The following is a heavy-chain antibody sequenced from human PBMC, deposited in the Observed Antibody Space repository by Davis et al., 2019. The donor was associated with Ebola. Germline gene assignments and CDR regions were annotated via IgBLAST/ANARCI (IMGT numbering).Heavy chain of an antibody. CDR1: GLTFSGYG. V-gene: IGHV3-33*01. CDR2: IWYDGTKK. CDR3: ARPALGDYSGEFLDY. D-gene: IGHD4-11*01. Sequence: GESLKISCVASGLTFSGYGMHWVRQAPGKGLEWVAIIWYDGTKKYYADSVKGRFSISRDNSENTLYLQMDSLRVDDTAVYYCARPALGDYSGEFLDYWGQGTLVTVSS. J-gene: IGHJ4*02.